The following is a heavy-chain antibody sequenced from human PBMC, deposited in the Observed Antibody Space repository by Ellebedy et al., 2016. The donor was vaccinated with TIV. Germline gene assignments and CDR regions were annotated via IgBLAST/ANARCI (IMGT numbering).Heavy chain of an antibody. D-gene: IGHD3-10*01. CDR2: ISSSGTTI. Sequence: PGGSLRLSCAASGFTFSDYYMSWIRQAPGKGLEWVSYISSSGTTIYYADSVKGRFTISRDNAKNSLYLQMNSLRAEDTAVYYCARDGSTMFRGLIIDYYYMDVWGKGTTVTVSS. CDR1: GFTFSDYY. V-gene: IGHV3-11*01. J-gene: IGHJ6*03. CDR3: ARDGSTMFRGLIIDYYYMDV.